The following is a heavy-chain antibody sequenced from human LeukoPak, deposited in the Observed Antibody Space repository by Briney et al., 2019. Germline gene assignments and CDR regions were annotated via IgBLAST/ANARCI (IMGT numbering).Heavy chain of an antibody. CDR1: GFTFSDYS. CDR2: MRYDGNNK. D-gene: IGHD1-26*01. Sequence: GGSLRLSCAASGFTFSDYSMHWVRQAPGKGLNWVAFMRYDGNNKYYADSVKGRFTISRDNSKNMLYLEMNSLSTEDTAVYYCARIGRRTFDYWGQGTLVTVSS. J-gene: IGHJ4*02. V-gene: IGHV3-30*02. CDR3: ARIGRRTFDY.